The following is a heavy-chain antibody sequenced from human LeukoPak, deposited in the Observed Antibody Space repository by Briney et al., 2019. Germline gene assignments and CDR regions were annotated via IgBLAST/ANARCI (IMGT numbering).Heavy chain of an antibody. CDR1: GFTFSSCE. Sequence: GGSLRLSCAASGFTFSSCEMNWVRQAPGKGLEWVSYISSSGSTIYYADSVKGRFTISRDNAKNSLYLQMNSLRAEDTAVYYCAKDIAAAGRFGYFDYWGQGTLVTVSS. CDR2: ISSSGSTI. J-gene: IGHJ4*02. V-gene: IGHV3-48*03. D-gene: IGHD6-13*01. CDR3: AKDIAAAGRFGYFDY.